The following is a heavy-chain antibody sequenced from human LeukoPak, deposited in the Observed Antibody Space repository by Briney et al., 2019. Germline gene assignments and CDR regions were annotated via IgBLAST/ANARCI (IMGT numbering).Heavy chain of an antibody. D-gene: IGHD3-22*01. CDR2: ISSSRRTI. CDR3: ARDGDSGGYYYGPFDN. CDR1: GFTFSLFG. V-gene: IGHV3-48*04. Sequence: GGSLRLSCAASGFTFSLFGMTWVRQAPGKGLEWISYISSSRRTINYADSVKGRFTISRENAKNSLYLQMNNLRAEDTAVYYCARDGDSGGYYYGPFDNWGQGTLVTVSS. J-gene: IGHJ4*02.